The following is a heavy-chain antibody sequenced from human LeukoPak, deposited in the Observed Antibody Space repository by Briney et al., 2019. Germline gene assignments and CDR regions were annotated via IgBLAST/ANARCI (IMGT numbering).Heavy chain of an antibody. Sequence: PGGSLRLSCAASGFTFSSYWMHWVRQAPGKGLVWVSRINTDGSSTSYADSVKGRFTISRDNAKNTLYLQMNSLRAEDTAVYYCARGALYLYGYDSSGYYGNWGQGTLVTVSS. CDR3: ARGALYLYGYDSSGYYGN. D-gene: IGHD3-22*01. V-gene: IGHV3-74*01. CDR1: GFTFSSYW. J-gene: IGHJ4*02. CDR2: INTDGSST.